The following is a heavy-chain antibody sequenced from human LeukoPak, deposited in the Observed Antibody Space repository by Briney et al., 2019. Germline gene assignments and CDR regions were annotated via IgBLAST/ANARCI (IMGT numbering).Heavy chain of an antibody. CDR3: ARDGCSSTSCFYYYYYMDV. Sequence: SVKVSCKASGGTFSSYAISWVRQAPGQGLEWMGGIIPIFGTANYAQKFQGRVTITADESTSTAYMELSRLRSDDTAVYYCARDGCSSTSCFYYYYYMDVWGKGTTVTVSS. J-gene: IGHJ6*03. D-gene: IGHD2-2*01. V-gene: IGHV1-69*01. CDR1: GGTFSSYA. CDR2: IIPIFGTA.